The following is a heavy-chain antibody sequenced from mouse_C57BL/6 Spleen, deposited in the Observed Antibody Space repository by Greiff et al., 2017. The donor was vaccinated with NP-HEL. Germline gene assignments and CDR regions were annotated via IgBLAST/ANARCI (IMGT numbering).Heavy chain of an antibody. CDR1: GYTFTDYY. CDR2: LYPGSGNT. D-gene: IGHD1-1*01. J-gene: IGHJ4*01. V-gene: IGHV1-76*01. CDR3: ARSIPFITTDAMDY. Sequence: VQLQESGAELVRPGASVKLSCKASGYTFTDYYINWVKQRPGQGLEWIARLYPGSGNTYYNEKFKGKATLTAEKSSSTAYMQLSSLTSEDSAVYFCARSIPFITTDAMDYWGQGTSVTVSS.